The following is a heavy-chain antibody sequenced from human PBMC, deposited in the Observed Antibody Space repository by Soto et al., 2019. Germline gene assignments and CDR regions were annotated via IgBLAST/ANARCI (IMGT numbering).Heavy chain of an antibody. CDR1: GFTFSSYW. V-gene: IGHV3-7*01. D-gene: IGHD6-19*01. CDR3: ARDGVDSSGWYAFLDY. J-gene: IGHJ4*02. Sequence: GGSLRLSCAASGFTFSSYWMSWVRQAPGKGLEWVANIKQDGSEKYYVDSVKGRFTISRDNAKNSLYLQMNSLRAEDTAVYYCARDGVDSSGWYAFLDYWGQGTLVTVSS. CDR2: IKQDGSEK.